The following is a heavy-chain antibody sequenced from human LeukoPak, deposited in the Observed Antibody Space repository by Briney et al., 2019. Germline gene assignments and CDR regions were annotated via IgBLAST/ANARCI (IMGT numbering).Heavy chain of an antibody. D-gene: IGHD7-27*01. J-gene: IGHJ4*02. V-gene: IGHV4-34*01. CDR2: INHSGST. CDR1: GGSFSGYY. Sequence: PSETLSLTCAVCGGSFSGYYWSWIRQPPGKGLEWIGEINHSGSTNYNPSLKSRVTMSVDTSKNQFSLKLRSVTAADTAVYYCATRKLGNDYWGQGTLVTVSS. CDR3: ATRKLGNDY.